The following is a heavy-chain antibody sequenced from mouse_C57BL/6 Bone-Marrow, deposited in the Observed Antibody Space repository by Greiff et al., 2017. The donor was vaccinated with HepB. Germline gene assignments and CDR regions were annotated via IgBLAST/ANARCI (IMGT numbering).Heavy chain of an antibody. Sequence: VQLQQSGGGLVKPGGSLKLSCAASGFTFSDYGMHWVRQAPEKGLEWVAYISSGSSTIYYADTVKGRFTISRDNAKNTLFLQMTSLRSEDTAMYYCARGLYYGSSPYAMDYWGQGTSVTVSS. CDR3: ARGLYYGSSPYAMDY. CDR2: ISSGSSTI. V-gene: IGHV5-17*01. J-gene: IGHJ4*01. CDR1: GFTFSDYG. D-gene: IGHD1-1*01.